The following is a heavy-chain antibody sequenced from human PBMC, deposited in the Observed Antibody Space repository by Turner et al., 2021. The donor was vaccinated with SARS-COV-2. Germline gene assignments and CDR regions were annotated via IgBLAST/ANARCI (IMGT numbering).Heavy chain of an antibody. CDR2: ISYDGSNK. J-gene: IGHJ6*02. CDR3: ARDGGSFWGDLAWGGYYYYAMDV. V-gene: IGHV3-30*04. CDR1: GFTFIGYA. D-gene: IGHD3-3*01. Sequence: QVQLVESGGGVVQPGRSLRPSCAASGFTFIGYAMPWVRQAPGKGLEWVAVISYDGSNKYYADSVKGRFTISRDNSKNTLYLQMNSLRAEDTAVYYCARDGGSFWGDLAWGGYYYYAMDVWGQGTTVTVSS.